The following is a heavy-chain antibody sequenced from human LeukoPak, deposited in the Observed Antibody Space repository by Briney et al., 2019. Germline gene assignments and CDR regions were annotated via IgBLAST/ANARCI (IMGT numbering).Heavy chain of an antibody. D-gene: IGHD3-22*01. V-gene: IGHV3-11*01. CDR2: ISSSGSTI. CDR3: AKEIYYDSTGPQY. J-gene: IGHJ4*02. Sequence: GGSLRLSCAASGFTFSDYYMSWIRQAPGKGLGWVSYISSSGSTIYYADSVKGRFTISRDNAKNSLYLQMNSLRAEDTAVYHCAKEIYYDSTGPQYWGQGTLVTVSS. CDR1: GFTFSDYY.